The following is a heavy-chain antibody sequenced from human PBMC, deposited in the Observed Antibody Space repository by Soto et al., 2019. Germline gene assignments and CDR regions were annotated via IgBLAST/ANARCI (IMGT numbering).Heavy chain of an antibody. CDR2: ISSSGSTI. CDR1: GFTFSDYY. J-gene: IGHJ4*02. Sequence: GGSLRLSCAASGFTFSDYYMSWIRQAPGKGLEWVSYISSSGSTIYYADSVKGRFTISRDNAKNSLYLQMNSLRAEDTAVYYCARRGYDYIWGSYRLDYWGQGTLVTVSS. CDR3: ARRGYDYIWGSYRLDY. V-gene: IGHV3-11*01. D-gene: IGHD3-16*02.